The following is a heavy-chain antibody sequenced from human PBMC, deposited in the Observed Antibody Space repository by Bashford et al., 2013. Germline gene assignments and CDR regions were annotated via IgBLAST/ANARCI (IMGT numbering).Heavy chain of an antibody. D-gene: IGHD2-2*01. CDR2: IQENGNEK. V-gene: IGHV3-7*01. CDR1: EFTFSNYW. Sequence: GGSLRLSCSASEFTFSNYWMSWVRQAPGKGLEWVASIQENGNEKYYVDSVKGRFSISRDNAKNSLYLQMNSLRVEDTAVYYCARGGFLVPAATWWFDPWGQGTLVTVSS. J-gene: IGHJ5*02. CDR3: ARGGFLVPAATWWFDP.